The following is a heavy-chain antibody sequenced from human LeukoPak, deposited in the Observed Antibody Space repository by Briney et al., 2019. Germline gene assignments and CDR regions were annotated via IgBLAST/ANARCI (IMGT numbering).Heavy chain of an antibody. Sequence: SGTLSLTCAVSGDSISSSNWWNWVRQSPGKGLEWIGEIFQSGSTSYNPSLKSRATISLDKSKNQFSLELNSVTAADTAIYYCGRRGSYSSSSRYWFDPWGQGTLVTVSS. CDR2: IFQSGST. J-gene: IGHJ5*02. D-gene: IGHD6-6*01. CDR1: GDSISSSNW. CDR3: GRRGSYSSSSRYWFDP. V-gene: IGHV4-4*02.